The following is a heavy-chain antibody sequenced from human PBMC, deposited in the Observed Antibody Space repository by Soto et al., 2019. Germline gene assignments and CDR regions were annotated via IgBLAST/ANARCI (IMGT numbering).Heavy chain of an antibody. CDR2: IYYSGST. CDR3: ARGLGYCSSTSCPSWFDP. CDR1: GGSISSYY. D-gene: IGHD2-2*01. J-gene: IGHJ5*02. V-gene: IGHV4-59*01. Sequence: SETLSLTCTVSGGSISSYYWSWIRQPPGKGLEWIGYIYYSGSTNYNPSLKSRVTISVDTSENEFSLKLSSVTAADTAVYYCARGLGYCSSTSCPSWFDPWGQGTLVTVSS.